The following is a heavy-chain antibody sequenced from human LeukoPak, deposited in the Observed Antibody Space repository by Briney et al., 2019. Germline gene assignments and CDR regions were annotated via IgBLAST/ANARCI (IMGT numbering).Heavy chain of an antibody. V-gene: IGHV3-23*01. CDR2: ISVSGNT. Sequence: GGSLRLSCAASGFTLSSYAMSWVRQGPGKGLEWVSAISVSGNTYHADSVKGRFTISRDSSKNTLYLQMNSLRAGDAAVYYCARDQGHRIAAMHDAFGIWGQGTMVTVSS. J-gene: IGHJ3*02. CDR3: ARDQGHRIAAMHDAFGI. CDR1: GFTLSSYA. D-gene: IGHD6-13*01.